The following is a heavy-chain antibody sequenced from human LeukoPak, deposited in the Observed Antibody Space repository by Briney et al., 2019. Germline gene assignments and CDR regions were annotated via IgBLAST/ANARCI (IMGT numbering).Heavy chain of an antibody. Sequence: GASVKVSCKASGYTFTGYFMHWVRQAPGQGLEWMGWINPNSGGTNYAQKFQSRVTMTRDTSISTACMELSRLRSDDTAVYYCAGGGYSYDSGLNWFDPWGQGTLVTVSS. V-gene: IGHV1-2*02. CDR1: GYTFTGYF. CDR2: INPNSGGT. J-gene: IGHJ5*02. CDR3: AGGGYSYDSGLNWFDP. D-gene: IGHD5-18*01.